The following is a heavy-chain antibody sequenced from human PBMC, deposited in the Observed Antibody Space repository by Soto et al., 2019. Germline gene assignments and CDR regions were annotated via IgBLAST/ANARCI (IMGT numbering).Heavy chain of an antibody. CDR2: TSYDGSDK. J-gene: IGHJ1*01. CDR3: ARWGTTGGLDV. V-gene: IGHV3-33*05. Sequence: QVQLAESGGGVVQPGTSLRVSCVGSGIRFRSYVIHWVRQAPGKGLEWVALTSYDGSDKYYGDSVRGGFTISRDNSRNTVELQMDGLRLEDTALCYCARWGTTGGLDVWGQGTLVSGSS. D-gene: IGHD3-16*01. CDR1: GIRFRSYV.